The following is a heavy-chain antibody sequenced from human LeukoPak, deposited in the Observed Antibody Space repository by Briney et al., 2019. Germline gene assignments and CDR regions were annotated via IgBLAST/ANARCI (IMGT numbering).Heavy chain of an antibody. CDR2: IIPIFGTA. V-gene: IGHV1-69*06. CDR3: ARDSRAEPVAWAHDAFDI. Sequence: ASVKVSCKASGGTFSSYAISWVRQAPGQGLEWMGGIIPIFGTANYAQKFQGRVTITADKSTSTAYMELSSLRSEDTAVYYCARDSRAEPVAWAHDAFDIWGQGTMVTVSS. D-gene: IGHD2-2*01. J-gene: IGHJ3*02. CDR1: GGTFSSYA.